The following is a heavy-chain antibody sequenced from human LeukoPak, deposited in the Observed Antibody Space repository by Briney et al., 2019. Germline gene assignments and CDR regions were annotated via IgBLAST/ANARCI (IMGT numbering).Heavy chain of an antibody. CDR2: ISSSSSYI. V-gene: IGHV3-21*01. J-gene: IGHJ5*02. CDR3: ARDVATTVVTNWFDP. Sequence: GGSLRLSCAASGFTFSSYSMNWVRQAPGKGLEWVSSISSSSSYIYYADSVKGRFTISRDNAKNSLYLQMNSLRAEDTAVYYCARDVATTVVTNWFDPWGQGTLVTVSS. CDR1: GFTFSSYS. D-gene: IGHD4-23*01.